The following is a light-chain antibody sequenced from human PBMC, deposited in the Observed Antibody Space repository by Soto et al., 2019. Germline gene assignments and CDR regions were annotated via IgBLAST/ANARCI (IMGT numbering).Light chain of an antibody. CDR3: SSYTSSSTYV. V-gene: IGLV2-14*03. Sequence: QSALTQPASVSGSPGQSITISCTGTISDVGGYNYVSWYQQHPGKAPKLMIFDVSNRPSGVSNRFSGSKSGYTASLTISGLQAEEEADYYCSSYTSSSTYVFGTGTKLTVL. CDR1: ISDVGGYNY. J-gene: IGLJ1*01. CDR2: DVS.